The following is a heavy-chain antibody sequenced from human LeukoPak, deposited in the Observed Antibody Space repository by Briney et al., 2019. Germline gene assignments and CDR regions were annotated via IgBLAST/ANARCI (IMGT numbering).Heavy chain of an antibody. J-gene: IGHJ4*02. V-gene: IGHV4-59*01. Sequence: SETLSLTCSVSGGSISSYYWSWIRQPPGKGLEWIGYIYYSGSTNYNPSLKSRVTISVDTSKNRFSLRLSSVTAADTAVYYCARVTGYIVEDYFDYWGQGALVTVSS. D-gene: IGHD3-22*01. CDR2: IYYSGST. CDR3: ARVTGYIVEDYFDY. CDR1: GGSISSYY.